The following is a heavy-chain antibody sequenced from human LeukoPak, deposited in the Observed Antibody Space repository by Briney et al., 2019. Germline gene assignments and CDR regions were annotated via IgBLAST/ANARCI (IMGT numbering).Heavy chain of an antibody. CDR1: GFTFSTCA. CDR3: ATDDYSTAWSATEGLDF. D-gene: IGHD2/OR15-2a*01. Sequence: GGSLRLSCAASGFTFSTCAMTWVRQAPGKGLEWVSGISASGGTTYYAASVKGRFTISRANSKNTLYLQMHSLRAEDTALYYCATDDYSTAWSATEGLDFWGQGTLVTVSS. CDR2: ISASGGTT. J-gene: IGHJ4*02. V-gene: IGHV3-23*01.